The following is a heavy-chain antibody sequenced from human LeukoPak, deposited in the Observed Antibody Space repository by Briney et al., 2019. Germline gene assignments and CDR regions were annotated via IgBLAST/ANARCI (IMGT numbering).Heavy chain of an antibody. Sequence: GESLKISCKVSGYSFPSYWITWVRQVPGKGLEWMGRIAPSDSYTNYDPSFEGHVTMSVEKSITTVYLQWSSLKASDTAMYYCARSPNDYGGNPVADWGQGTLVTVSS. D-gene: IGHD4-23*01. CDR2: IAPSDSYT. CDR1: GYSFPSYW. V-gene: IGHV5-10-1*01. CDR3: ARSPNDYGGNPVAD. J-gene: IGHJ4*02.